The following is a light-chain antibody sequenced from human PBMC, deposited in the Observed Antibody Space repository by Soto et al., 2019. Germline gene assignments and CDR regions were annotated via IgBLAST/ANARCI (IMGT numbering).Light chain of an antibody. V-gene: IGKV3-20*01. CDR3: QQYNKWPRT. Sequence: EIVLTQSPGTLSLSPGERATLSCRASQSVSSSYLAWYQQKPGQAPRLLIYGASSRATGIPDRFSGSGSGTEFTLTLSRLQSEDFAVYYCQQYNKWPRTFGQVTKGDIK. CDR1: QSVSSSY. J-gene: IGKJ1*01. CDR2: GAS.